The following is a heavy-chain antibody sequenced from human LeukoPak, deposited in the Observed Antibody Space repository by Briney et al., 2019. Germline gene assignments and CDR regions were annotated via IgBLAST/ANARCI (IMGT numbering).Heavy chain of an antibody. Sequence: ESLKISCKGSGYSFTSYWIGWVRQMPGKGLEWMGIIYPGDSDPRYSPSFQGQVTISADKSISPAYLQWSSLKASDTAMYYYARHPLLRYFDWLNYYYFDYWGQGTLVTVSS. CDR2: IYPGDSDP. V-gene: IGHV5-51*01. CDR1: GYSFTSYW. CDR3: ARHPLLRYFDWLNYYYFDY. J-gene: IGHJ4*02. D-gene: IGHD3-9*01.